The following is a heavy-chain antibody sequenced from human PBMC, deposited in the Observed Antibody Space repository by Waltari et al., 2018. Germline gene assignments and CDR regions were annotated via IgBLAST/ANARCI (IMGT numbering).Heavy chain of an antibody. D-gene: IGHD2-15*01. Sequence: QVQLQESGPGLVTPSETLSLTCTVSGGSVSSGSSYWSWIRQPPGKGLEWIGYIYYSGSTNYNPSLKSRVTISVDTSKNQFSLKLSSVTAADTAVYYCARVVVVVADAFDIWGQGTMVTVSS. CDR3: ARVVVVVADAFDI. J-gene: IGHJ3*02. V-gene: IGHV4-61*01. CDR1: GGSVSSGSSY. CDR2: IYYSGST.